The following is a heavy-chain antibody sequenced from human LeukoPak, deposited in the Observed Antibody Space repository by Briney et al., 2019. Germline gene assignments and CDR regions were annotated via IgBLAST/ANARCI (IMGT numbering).Heavy chain of an antibody. V-gene: IGHV3-21*01. CDR3: ARRGMSSLNYDKGSRWFDP. CDR2: ISSSSSYI. Sequence: GGSLRLSCAASGFTFSSYSMNWVRQAPGKGLEWVSSISSSSSYIYYADSVKGRFTISRDNAKNSLYLQMNSLRAEDTAVYYCARRGMSSLNYDKGSRWFDPWGRGTLVTVSS. J-gene: IGHJ5*02. CDR1: GFTFSSYS. D-gene: IGHD3-3*01.